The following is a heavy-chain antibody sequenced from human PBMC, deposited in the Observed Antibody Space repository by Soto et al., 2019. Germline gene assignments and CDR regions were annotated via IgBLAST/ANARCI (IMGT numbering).Heavy chain of an antibody. V-gene: IGHV4-30-2*06. J-gene: IGHJ6*02. CDR3: ARGHYYYAMDV. Sequence: PSETLSLTCAISGGSVSSGVFSWNWIRQSPGQGLEWIGYISHGGSPHYTPSLESRVTISVDRSTNVISLNLTSVTPADTALYFCARGHYYYAMDVWGQGTTVTVSS. CDR2: ISHGGSP. CDR1: GGSVSSGVFS.